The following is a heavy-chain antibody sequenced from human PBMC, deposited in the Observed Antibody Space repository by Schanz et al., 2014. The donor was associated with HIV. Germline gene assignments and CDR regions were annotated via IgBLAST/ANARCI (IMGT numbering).Heavy chain of an antibody. V-gene: IGHV1-2*02. J-gene: IGHJ6*02. D-gene: IGHD2-2*01. CDR1: GFTLTSYY. CDR3: ARELITVPNSYYSHFGMDV. CDR2: IDPNSGDT. Sequence: QVQLVQSGAEVKKPGSSVKVACKASGFTLTSYYMHWVRQAPGQGLEWMGWIDPNSGDTNYAPKFQGRVTVTSDTSIRTTYMEVRRLRYDDTAVYFCARELITVPNSYYSHFGMDVWGQGTTVTVSS.